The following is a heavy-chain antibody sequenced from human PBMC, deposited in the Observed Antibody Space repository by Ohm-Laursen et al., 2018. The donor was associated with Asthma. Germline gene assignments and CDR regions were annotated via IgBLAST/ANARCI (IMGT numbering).Heavy chain of an antibody. J-gene: IGHJ6*02. Sequence: SLRLSCTASGFTFSNYAMSWVRQAPGKGLEWVSPISGSGGFSYYADSVKGRFTVSRDNSKNTLYLQMNSLRAEDTAVYYCAKEGCSSTSCPRGLDVWGQGTTVTVSS. CDR2: ISGSGGFS. V-gene: IGHV3-23*01. CDR1: GFTFSNYA. CDR3: AKEGCSSTSCPRGLDV. D-gene: IGHD2-2*01.